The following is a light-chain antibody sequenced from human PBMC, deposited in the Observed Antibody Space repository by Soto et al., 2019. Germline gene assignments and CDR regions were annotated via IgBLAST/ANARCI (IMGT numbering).Light chain of an antibody. CDR2: GNS. CDR1: SSNIGAGFD. CDR3: QSYDSSLSGSHVV. Sequence: QSVLTQPPSVSGAPGQRATISSTGASSNIGAGFDVHWYQQLPGTAPKLLIYGNSNRPSGVPDRFSGSKSGTSASLAITGLQAEDEADYYCQSYDSSLSGSHVVFGGGTKLTVL. J-gene: IGLJ2*01. V-gene: IGLV1-40*01.